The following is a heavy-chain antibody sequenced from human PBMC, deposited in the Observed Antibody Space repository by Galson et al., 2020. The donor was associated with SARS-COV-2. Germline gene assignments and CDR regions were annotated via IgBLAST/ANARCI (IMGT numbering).Heavy chain of an antibody. CDR1: GFTFSNYA. CDR3: ARGSGELWFHGMDV. CDR2: ISFDGSNN. J-gene: IGHJ6*02. D-gene: IGHD3-10*01. Sequence: GGSLRLSCAVSGFTFSNYAMHWVRQAPGKGLEWVAVISFDGSNNYYADSVQGRFTISRDNSQNTLHLQMNSLRAEDTAVYYCARGSGELWFHGMDVWGPGTAVTVS. V-gene: IGHV3-30-3*01.